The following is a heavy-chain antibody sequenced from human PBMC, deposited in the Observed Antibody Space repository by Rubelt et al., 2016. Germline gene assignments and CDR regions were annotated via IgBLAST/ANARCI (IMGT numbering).Heavy chain of an antibody. CDR2: IYWDDDK. D-gene: IGHD3-10*01. CDR3: AHRMMIRGGPFDV. V-gene: IGHV2-5*02. Sequence: QITLTESGPALVKPTQTLTLTCTWSGFSLTANGAAVGWIRQSPGKALEWLALIYWDDDKRYSPSLKSRLTVTKDASNNQVVLTMSTLDPVETATYYCAHRMMIRGGPFDVWGQGALVTVSS. CDR1: GFSLTANGAA. J-gene: IGHJ4*02.